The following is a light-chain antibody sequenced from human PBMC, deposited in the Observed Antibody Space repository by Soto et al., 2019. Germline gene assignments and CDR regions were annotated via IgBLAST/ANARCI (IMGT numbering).Light chain of an antibody. Sequence: EIVMKQSPATLSVSPGERATLSCRASQSVSSNLAWYQQKPGQAPRLLIYGASTRATGIPARFSGSGSGTEFTLTISSLQSEDFAVYYCQHETFGQGTKVEIK. CDR1: QSVSSN. J-gene: IGKJ1*01. CDR3: QHET. CDR2: GAS. V-gene: IGKV3-15*01.